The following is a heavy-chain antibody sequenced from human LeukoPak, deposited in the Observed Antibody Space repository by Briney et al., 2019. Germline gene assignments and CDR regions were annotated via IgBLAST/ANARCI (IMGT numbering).Heavy chain of an antibody. Sequence: GGSLRLSCAASGFTFSSYAMHWVRQAPGKGLEWVAVISYDGSNKYYADSVKGRFTISRDNSKNTLYLQMNSLRAEDTAVYYCARGRTIRDYYDSSGPVRYWGQGTLVTVSS. CDR2: ISYDGSNK. CDR1: GFTFSSYA. V-gene: IGHV3-30-3*01. D-gene: IGHD3-22*01. CDR3: ARGRTIRDYYDSSGPVRY. J-gene: IGHJ4*02.